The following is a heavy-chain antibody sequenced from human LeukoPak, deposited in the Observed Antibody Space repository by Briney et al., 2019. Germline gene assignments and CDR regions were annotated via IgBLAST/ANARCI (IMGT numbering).Heavy chain of an antibody. Sequence: GGSLRQFCRTSGFNFSTYAMSRVRQAPGEGLEGVSAISCSGGSTYCAGSVNGRVTISRDNTKNKLCLQKSRLRAEDTAVYYCVRLNEDYYYGMDVWGQGTTVTVSS. CDR1: GFNFSTYA. D-gene: IGHD1-1*01. CDR2: ISCSGGST. V-gene: IGHV3-23*01. J-gene: IGHJ6*02. CDR3: VRLNEDYYYGMDV.